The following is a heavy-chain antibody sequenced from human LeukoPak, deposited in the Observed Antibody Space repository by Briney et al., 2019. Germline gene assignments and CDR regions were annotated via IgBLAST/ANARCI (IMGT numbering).Heavy chain of an antibody. V-gene: IGHV1-46*01. Sequence: ASVKVSCKASGYTFTNYYMHWVRQAPGQGLEWMGIINPSGGSTGYAQKFQGRVTMTRDTSTSTVYMELSSLRSEDTAVYYCARGPLYYYDSSGPFDYWGQGTLVTVSS. CDR1: GYTFTNYY. D-gene: IGHD3-22*01. CDR3: ARGPLYYYDSSGPFDY. J-gene: IGHJ4*02. CDR2: INPSGGST.